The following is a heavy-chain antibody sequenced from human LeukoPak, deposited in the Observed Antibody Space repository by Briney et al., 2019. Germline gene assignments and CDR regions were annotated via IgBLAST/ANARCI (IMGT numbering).Heavy chain of an antibody. CDR1: GGSISSSNYY. Sequence: SETLSLTCTVSGGSISSSNYYWGWIRQPPGKGLEWIGEINHSGSTNYNPSLKSRVTISVDTSKNQFSLKLSSVTAADTAVYYCASQYYDILTGYYRGSDYWGQGTLVTVSS. CDR3: ASQYYDILTGYYRGSDY. V-gene: IGHV4-39*07. D-gene: IGHD3-9*01. J-gene: IGHJ4*02. CDR2: INHSGST.